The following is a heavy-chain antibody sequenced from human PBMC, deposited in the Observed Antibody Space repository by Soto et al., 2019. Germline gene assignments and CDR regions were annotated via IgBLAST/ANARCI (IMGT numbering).Heavy chain of an antibody. J-gene: IGHJ4*02. CDR1: GFTFSNAW. D-gene: IGHD3-3*01. Sequence: EVQLVESGGGLVKPGGSLRLSCAASGFTFSNAWMNWVRQAPGKGLEWVGRIKSKTDGGTTDYAAPVKGRFTISRDDSKNTLYLQMNSMKTEDTAVYYCTTVGYDFWSGYRSGFDYWGQGTLVTVSS. CDR2: IKSKTDGGTT. CDR3: TTVGYDFWSGYRSGFDY. V-gene: IGHV3-15*07.